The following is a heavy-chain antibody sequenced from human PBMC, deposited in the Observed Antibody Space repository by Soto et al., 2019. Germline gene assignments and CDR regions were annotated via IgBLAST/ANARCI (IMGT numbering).Heavy chain of an antibody. Sequence: EVQLVESGGALVQPGGSLKLSCAASGITFSGSVMHWVRQASGKGLEWVGRIRSKANSYATAYAVSMKGRFTISRDGSKNTAYLQMNSLRLEDTAVYYCTSSDYWGHGTLVTVSS. CDR1: GITFSGSV. J-gene: IGHJ4*01. D-gene: IGHD6-6*01. CDR3: TSSDY. CDR2: IRSKANSYAT. V-gene: IGHV3-73*02.